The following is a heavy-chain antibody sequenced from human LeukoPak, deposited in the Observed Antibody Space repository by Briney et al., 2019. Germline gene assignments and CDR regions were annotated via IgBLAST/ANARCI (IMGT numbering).Heavy chain of an antibody. CDR3: ARVAPYYDFWSGIFYSSHNYYYYYMDV. J-gene: IGHJ6*03. V-gene: IGHV3-11*01. CDR2: ISSSGSTI. CDR1: GFTFSDYY. D-gene: IGHD3-3*01. Sequence: PGGSLRLSCAASGFTFSDYYMSWIRQAPGKGLEWVSYISSSGSTIYYADSVKGRFTISRDNAKNSLYLQMNSLRAEDTALYYCARVAPYYDFWSGIFYSSHNYYYYYMDVWGKGTTVTVSS.